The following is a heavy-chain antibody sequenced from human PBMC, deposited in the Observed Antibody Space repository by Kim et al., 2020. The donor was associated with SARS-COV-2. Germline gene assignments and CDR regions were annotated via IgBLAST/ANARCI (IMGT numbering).Heavy chain of an antibody. J-gene: IGHJ4*02. Sequence: VKGRFTISRDDSKSIAYLQMNSLKTEDTAVYYCTREGYDSSGYYSYYFDYWGQGTLVTVSS. V-gene: IGHV3-49*02. D-gene: IGHD3-22*01. CDR3: TREGYDSSGYYSYYFDY.